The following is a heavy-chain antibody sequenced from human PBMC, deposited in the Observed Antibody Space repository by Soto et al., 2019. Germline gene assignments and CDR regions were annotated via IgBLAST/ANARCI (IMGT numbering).Heavy chain of an antibody. CDR3: ARRGSGSYYDS. V-gene: IGHV3-23*01. CDR2: ISGSGDST. J-gene: IGHJ4*02. Sequence: EVQLLESGGGLVQPGGSLRLSFAASGFTFSSCAMRWVRQAPVKGLEWVSAISGSGDSTYYADSVKARFTISRDNSKNTLYLQMNSLRAEDTAVYYCARRGSGSYYDSWGQGTLVTVSS. D-gene: IGHD1-26*01. CDR1: GFTFSSCA.